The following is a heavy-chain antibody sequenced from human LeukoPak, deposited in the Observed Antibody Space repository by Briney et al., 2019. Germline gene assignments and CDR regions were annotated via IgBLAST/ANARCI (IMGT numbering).Heavy chain of an antibody. Sequence: GGSLRLSCAASGFTFSSCTMNWVRQAPGKGLEWVSSISSGNNYMYYADSAKGRFTISRDNAKNSLYLQMNSLRAEDTAVYYCARELISSSSVLLPDYWGQGTLVTVSS. D-gene: IGHD6-6*01. CDR1: GFTFSSCT. CDR2: ISSGNNYM. V-gene: IGHV3-21*01. J-gene: IGHJ4*02. CDR3: ARELISSSSVLLPDY.